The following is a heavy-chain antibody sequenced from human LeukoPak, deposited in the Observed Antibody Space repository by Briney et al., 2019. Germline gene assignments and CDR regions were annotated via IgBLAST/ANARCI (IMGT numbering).Heavy chain of an antibody. V-gene: IGHV4-59*01. Sequence: SETLSLTCTVSGGSISSYYWSWIRQPPGKGLEWIGYIYYSGSTNYNPSLKSRVTISVDTSKNQFSLKLSSVTAADTAVYYCASTYCSSTSCSFEYWGQGTLVTVSS. J-gene: IGHJ4*02. CDR3: ASTYCSSTSCSFEY. D-gene: IGHD2-2*01. CDR1: GGSISSYY. CDR2: IYYSGST.